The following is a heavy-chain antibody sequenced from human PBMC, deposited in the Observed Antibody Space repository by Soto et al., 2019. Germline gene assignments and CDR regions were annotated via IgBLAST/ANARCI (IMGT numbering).Heavy chain of an antibody. CDR2: INHSGST. CDR1: GGSFSGYY. D-gene: IGHD4-17*01. Sequence: SETLSLTCAVYGGSFSGYYWSWIRQPPGKGLEWIGEINHSGSTNYNPSLKSRVTISVDTSKNQFSLKLSSVTAADTAVYYCAKDRPQMTTVTLSWFDPWGQGTLVTVSS. CDR3: AKDRPQMTTVTLSWFDP. V-gene: IGHV4-34*01. J-gene: IGHJ5*02.